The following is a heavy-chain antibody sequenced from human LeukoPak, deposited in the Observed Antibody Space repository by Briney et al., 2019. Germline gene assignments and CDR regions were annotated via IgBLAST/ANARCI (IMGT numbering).Heavy chain of an antibody. CDR3: ALPVFYDSSGYLNDAFDI. CDR2: IYPRDSDT. D-gene: IGHD3-22*01. Sequence: AESLKTSSNGSGYSFTSYWIGWVRHMPGKGQERVGIIYPRDSDTRHSPSVQGQVTISADKSISTGYLQWSSLKASDTAMYYCALPVFYDSSGYLNDAFDIWGQGTMVTVSS. V-gene: IGHV5-51*01. J-gene: IGHJ3*02. CDR1: GYSFTSYW.